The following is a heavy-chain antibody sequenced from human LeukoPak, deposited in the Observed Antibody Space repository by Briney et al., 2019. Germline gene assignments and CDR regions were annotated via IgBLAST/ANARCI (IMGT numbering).Heavy chain of an antibody. CDR1: GGSISSSSYY. J-gene: IGHJ5*02. V-gene: IGHV4-39*07. Sequence: SETLSLTCTVSGGSISSSSYYWGWIRQPPGKGLEWIGSIYYSGSTYYNPSLKSRVTISVDTSKNQFSLKLSSVTAADTAVYYCARAPAPPLTFGGVGWFDPWGQGTLVTVSS. D-gene: IGHD3-16*01. CDR2: IYYSGST. CDR3: ARAPAPPLTFGGVGWFDP.